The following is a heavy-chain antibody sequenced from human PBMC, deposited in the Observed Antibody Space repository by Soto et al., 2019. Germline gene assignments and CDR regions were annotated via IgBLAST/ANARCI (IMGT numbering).Heavy chain of an antibody. D-gene: IGHD2-15*01. Sequence: GGTLRLSCTASAFPFSCYAMSWVRPAPGKGLEWVSAISGSGGSTYYADSVKGRFTISRDNSKNTLYLQMDSLRAEDTAVYYCAAGGGYNYYYGMEVWGQGTTVTVSS. V-gene: IGHV3-23*01. CDR2: ISGSGGST. CDR3: AAGGGYNYYYGMEV. CDR1: AFPFSCYA. J-gene: IGHJ6*02.